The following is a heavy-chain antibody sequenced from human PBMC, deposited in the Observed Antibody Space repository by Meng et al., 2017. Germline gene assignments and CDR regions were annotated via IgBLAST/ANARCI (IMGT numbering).Heavy chain of an antibody. Sequence: VHVQGAGQGLVKPSQTLSLTCTVSGGSISSGGYYWSWIRQHPGKGLEWIGYIYYSGSTYYNPSLKSLVTISVDTSKNQFSLKLSSVTAADTAVYYCARGLRCSGGSCYSSNWFDPWGQGTLVTVSS. D-gene: IGHD2-15*01. CDR3: ARGLRCSGGSCYSSNWFDP. J-gene: IGHJ5*02. V-gene: IGHV4-31*01. CDR1: GGSISSGGYY. CDR2: IYYSGST.